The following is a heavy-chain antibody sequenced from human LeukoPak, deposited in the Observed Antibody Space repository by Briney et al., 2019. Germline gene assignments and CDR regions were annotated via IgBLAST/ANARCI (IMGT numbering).Heavy chain of an antibody. CDR2: IYYSGTT. Sequence: PSETLSLTCTVSGDSISTYSWSWIRQPPGKGLEWIGYIYYSGTTNYNPSLKSRVTMSVDTSKNQFSLKLSSVTAADTAVYYCARDWAAAGYYYYYYMDVWGKGTTVTVSS. CDR3: ARDWAAAGYYYYYYMDV. J-gene: IGHJ6*03. CDR1: GDSISTYS. V-gene: IGHV4-59*12. D-gene: IGHD6-13*01.